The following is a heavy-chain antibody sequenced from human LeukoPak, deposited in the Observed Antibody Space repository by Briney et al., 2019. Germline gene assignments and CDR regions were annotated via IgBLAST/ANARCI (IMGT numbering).Heavy chain of an antibody. D-gene: IGHD6-19*01. J-gene: IGHJ4*02. CDR3: ARLRFYSSGWYYFDY. V-gene: IGHV4-4*07. CDR2: IYTSGST. Sequence: PSETLSLTCTLSGASISSYDWSWIRQPAGKGLEWIGRIYTSGSTNYNPSLKSRVTMSVDTSKNQFSLKLSSVTAADTAVYYCARLRFYSSGWYYFDYWGQGTLVTVSS. CDR1: GASISSYD.